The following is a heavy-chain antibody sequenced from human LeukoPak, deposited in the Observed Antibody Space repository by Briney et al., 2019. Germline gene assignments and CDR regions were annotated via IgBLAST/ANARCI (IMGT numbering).Heavy chain of an antibody. CDR1: GGSISSGGYY. D-gene: IGHD5-18*01. CDR3: ARTHGKYSYGNFDY. Sequence: SETLSLTCTVSGGSISSGGYYWSWIRQHPGKGLEWIGYICYSGSTYYNPSLKSRVTISVDTSKNQFSLKLSSVTAADTAVYYCARTHGKYSYGNFDYWGQGTLVTVSS. CDR2: ICYSGST. J-gene: IGHJ4*02. V-gene: IGHV4-31*03.